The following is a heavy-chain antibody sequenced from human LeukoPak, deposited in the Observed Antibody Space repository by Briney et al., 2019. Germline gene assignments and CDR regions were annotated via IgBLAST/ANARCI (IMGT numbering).Heavy chain of an antibody. CDR1: GGSISSYY. CDR3: ARSIFPGIAEYFDY. J-gene: IGHJ4*02. CDR2: IYTSGST. V-gene: IGHV4-4*07. Sequence: TSETLSLTCTVSGGSISSYYWSWIRQPAGKGLEWIGRIYTSGSTNYNPSLKSRVTMSVDTSKNQFSLKLSSVTAADTAVYYCARSIFPGIAEYFDYWGQRTLVTFSS. D-gene: IGHD6-13*01.